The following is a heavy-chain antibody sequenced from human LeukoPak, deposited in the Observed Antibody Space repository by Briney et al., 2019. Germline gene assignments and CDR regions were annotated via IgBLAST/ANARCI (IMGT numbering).Heavy chain of an antibody. D-gene: IGHD6-19*01. J-gene: IGHJ4*03. CDR2: ISGGGGRT. V-gene: IGHV3-23*01. CDR1: GFIFSSYA. CDR3: AKTALAVAGIVPVESELDY. Sequence: PWGSLRLSCAASGFIFSSYAMSWVRLAPGKGLEWISVISGGGGRTDHADSVKGRFTISRDNSKNTLYLQMNSLRAEDTAVYYCAKTALAVAGIVPVESELDYWGHGTLVAVSS.